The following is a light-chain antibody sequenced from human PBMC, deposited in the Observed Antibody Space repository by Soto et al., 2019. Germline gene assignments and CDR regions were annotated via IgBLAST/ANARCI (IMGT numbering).Light chain of an antibody. CDR1: GSVVGSYNL. CDR2: EDT. CDR3: CSYADSSRTLV. Sequence: QSVLTQSASVSGSPGQSITISCTGTGSVVGSYNLVSWYQQVPGKAPKLMVYEDTKRPSGVSNRFSGSKSGNSASLTISGLQAEGGADYYCCSYADSSRTLVFGGGTKLTVL. V-gene: IGLV2-23*01. J-gene: IGLJ2*01.